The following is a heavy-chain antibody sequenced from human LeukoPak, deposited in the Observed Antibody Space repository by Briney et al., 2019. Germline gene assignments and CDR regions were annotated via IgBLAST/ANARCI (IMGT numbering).Heavy chain of an antibody. CDR1: GFTFSSYA. D-gene: IGHD6-13*01. CDR3: AREPPLGY. J-gene: IGHJ4*02. Sequence: GRSLTLSCAASGFTFSSYAMHWVRQAPGKGLEWVAVISYDGSNKYYADSVKGRFTISRDNSKNTLYLQMNSLRAEDTAVYYCAREPPLGYWGQGTLVTVSS. CDR2: ISYDGSNK. V-gene: IGHV3-30-3*01.